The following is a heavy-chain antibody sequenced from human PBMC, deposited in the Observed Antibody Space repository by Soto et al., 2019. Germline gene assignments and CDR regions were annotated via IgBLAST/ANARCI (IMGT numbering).Heavy chain of an antibody. Sequence: ASVKVSCKASGYTFTSYDINWVRQATGQGLEWMGWMNPNSGNTGYAQKFQGKVTMTRNTTISTACMELSSLRSEDTAVYYCATGGCYHRSTGSSNYGGYYYGMDVWGQGTTVTVSS. D-gene: IGHD3-16*01. CDR3: ATGGCYHRSTGSSNYGGYYYGMDV. CDR2: MNPNSGNT. CDR1: GYTFTSYD. V-gene: IGHV1-8*01. J-gene: IGHJ6*02.